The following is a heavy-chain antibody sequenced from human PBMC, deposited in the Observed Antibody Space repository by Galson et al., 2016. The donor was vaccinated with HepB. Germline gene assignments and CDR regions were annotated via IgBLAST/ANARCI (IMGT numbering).Heavy chain of an antibody. CDR1: GFTFSSYG. J-gene: IGHJ4*02. CDR2: MSSTIVTR. V-gene: IGHV3-48*02. Sequence: SLRLSCAASGFTFSSYGMHWVRQAPGKGLEWVSYMSSTIVTRYYADSVKGRFTISRDNAKNSLFLQMNSLRDEDTAVYYCTREMVTWGQGTLVTVSS. CDR3: TREMVT. D-gene: IGHD2-21*02.